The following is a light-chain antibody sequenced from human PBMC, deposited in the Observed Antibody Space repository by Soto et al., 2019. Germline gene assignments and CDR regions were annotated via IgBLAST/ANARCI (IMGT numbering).Light chain of an antibody. Sequence: EIVLTQSPLSLPVTPGEPASISCRSSQSLLHSNGYNYVDWYLQKPGQSPQLLIYLVSNRASGVPDRFSGSGSGSEFTLTISSLQPDDFGTYYCQQYYSSWTFGQGTKVEIK. V-gene: IGKV2-28*01. CDR3: QQYYSSWT. CDR2: LVS. CDR1: QSLLHSNGYNY. J-gene: IGKJ1*01.